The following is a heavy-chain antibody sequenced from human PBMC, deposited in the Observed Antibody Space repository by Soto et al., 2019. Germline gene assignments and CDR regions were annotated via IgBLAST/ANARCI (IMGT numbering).Heavy chain of an antibody. V-gene: IGHV1-2*02. CDR3: AREVTIFGVAPEDYYYYGMDV. Sequence: ASVKVSCKASGYTFTGYYMHWVRQAPGQGLEWMGWINPNSGGTNYAQKFQGRVTMTRDTSISTAYMELSRLRSDDTAVYYCAREVTIFGVAPEDYYYYGMDVWGQGNTVTVSS. CDR2: INPNSGGT. D-gene: IGHD3-3*01. J-gene: IGHJ6*02. CDR1: GYTFTGYY.